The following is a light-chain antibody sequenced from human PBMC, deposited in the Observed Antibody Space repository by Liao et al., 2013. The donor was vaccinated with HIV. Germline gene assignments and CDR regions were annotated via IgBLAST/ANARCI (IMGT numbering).Light chain of an antibody. CDR1: NLGSKY. V-gene: IGLV3-1*01. CDR3: QSWDSATVL. J-gene: IGLJ2*01. Sequence: SYGLTQPPSVSVSPGQTATITCSGDNLGSKYACWYQQKPGQSPVLVIYQGDQRPSGIPERFSGSHSGSTATLTISGAQAMDEAHYYCQSWDSATVLFGGGTKLTVL. CDR2: QGD.